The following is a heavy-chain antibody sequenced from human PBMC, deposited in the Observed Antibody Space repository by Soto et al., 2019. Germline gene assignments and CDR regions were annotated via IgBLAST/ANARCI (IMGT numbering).Heavy chain of an antibody. D-gene: IGHD3-10*01. CDR2: ITSSTRTT. V-gene: IGHV3-48*03. Sequence: DAQLVESGGGLVQSGGSLRLSCEASGFTLKSYEVNWVHQAPGKGLEWISYITSSTRTTYYADSVKGRFTISRDNARKSVYMQMNSLRVEDTAIYYCARGNTSIQGDLSHYNGLDVWGQGTTVTVSS. CDR3: ARGNTSIQGDLSHYNGLDV. J-gene: IGHJ6*02. CDR1: GFTLKSYE.